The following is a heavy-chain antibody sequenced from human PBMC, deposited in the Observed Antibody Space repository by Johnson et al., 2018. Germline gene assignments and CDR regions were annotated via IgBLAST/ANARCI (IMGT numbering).Heavy chain of an antibody. CDR2: IYNSGST. CDR1: GGSVNSGDYY. Sequence: VQLQESGPGLVGPSETLSLTCTVSGGSVNSGDYYWTWIRQPPGKGLEWIGYIYNSGSTNYNPSLKSRVSISADTSKNHFSLKLTSVTAADTAVYFCAASLGDWFDPWGQGTPVIVSS. V-gene: IGHV4-61*03. J-gene: IGHJ5*02. CDR3: AASLGDWFDP.